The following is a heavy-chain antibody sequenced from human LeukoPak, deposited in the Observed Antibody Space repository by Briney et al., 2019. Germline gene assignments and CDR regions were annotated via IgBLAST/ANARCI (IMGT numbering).Heavy chain of an antibody. CDR2: ISSSSSYI. Sequence: GGSLRLSCAASGFTFSSYSMNWVRQAPGKGLEWVSSISSSSSYIYYADSVKGRFTISRDNAKNSLYLQMNSLRAEDTAVYYCARVWGRLEPGAFDIWGQGTMVTVSS. CDR1: GFTFSSYS. CDR3: ARVWGRLEPGAFDI. J-gene: IGHJ3*02. D-gene: IGHD1-1*01. V-gene: IGHV3-21*01.